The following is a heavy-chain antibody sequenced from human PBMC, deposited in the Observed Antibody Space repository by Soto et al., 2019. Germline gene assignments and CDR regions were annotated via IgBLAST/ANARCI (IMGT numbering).Heavy chain of an antibody. D-gene: IGHD6-19*01. J-gene: IGHJ6*03. V-gene: IGHV1-18*01. CDR3: AREQGGGWYINYYYYFYTDV. CDR1: GYTFTSYG. Sequence: QVQLVQSGAEVKKPGASVKVSCKASGYTFTSYGISWVRQAPGQGLEWMGWISAYNGNTNYAQKLQGRVTMTTDTSTSTAYMELRSLRSHDTAVYYCAREQGGGWYINYYYYFYTDVLSKVTTFTVSS. CDR2: ISAYNGNT.